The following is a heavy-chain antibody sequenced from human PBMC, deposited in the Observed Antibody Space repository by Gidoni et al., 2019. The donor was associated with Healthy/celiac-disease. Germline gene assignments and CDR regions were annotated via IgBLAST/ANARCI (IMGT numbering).Heavy chain of an antibody. V-gene: IGHV4-61*02. Sequence: QVQLQESGPGLVKPSQTLSLPCTVSGGSISSGSYYWSWIRQPAGKGLEWIGRIYTSGSTNYNPSLKSRVTMSVDTSKNQFSLKLSSVTAADTAVYYCARVGARPRYDFWEGGYYYMDVWGKGTTVTVSS. D-gene: IGHD3-3*01. CDR2: IYTSGST. CDR3: ARVGARPRYDFWEGGYYYMDV. CDR1: GGSISSGSYY. J-gene: IGHJ6*03.